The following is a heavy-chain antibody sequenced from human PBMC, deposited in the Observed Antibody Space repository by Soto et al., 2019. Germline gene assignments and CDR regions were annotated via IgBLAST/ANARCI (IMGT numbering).Heavy chain of an antibody. V-gene: IGHV4-59*01. J-gene: IGHJ4*02. Sequence: SETLSLTCTVSGDSISFYYWSWIRQPPGKGLEWVGYIYYSGSTNYNPSLKSRVTVSLDMSKNQFSLKLSSMTAADTAVYYCARDSALYGGYSFDYWGQGTLVTSPQ. CDR3: ARDSALYGGYSFDY. D-gene: IGHD5-12*01. CDR2: IYYSGST. CDR1: GDSISFYY.